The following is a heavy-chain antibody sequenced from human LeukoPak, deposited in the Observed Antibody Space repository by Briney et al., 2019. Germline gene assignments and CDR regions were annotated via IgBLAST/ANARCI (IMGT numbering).Heavy chain of an antibody. CDR1: GFTFSSYA. CDR2: ISGSGGST. V-gene: IGHV3-23*01. Sequence: GGSLRLSCAASGFTFSSYAMSWVRQAPGKGLEWVSAISGSGGSTYYADSVKGRFTTSRDNSKNTLYLQMNSLRAEDTAVYYCAKGQRGYYYDSSGMYYYYYGMDVWGQGTTVTVSS. CDR3: AKGQRGYYYDSSGMYYYYYGMDV. D-gene: IGHD3-22*01. J-gene: IGHJ6*02.